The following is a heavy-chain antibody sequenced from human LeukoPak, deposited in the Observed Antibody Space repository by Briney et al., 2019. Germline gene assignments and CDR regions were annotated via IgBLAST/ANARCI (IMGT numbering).Heavy chain of an antibody. Sequence: SVKVSCKASGGTFSSYAISWVRQAPGQGLEWMGGIIPIFGTANYTQKFQGRVTITADESTSTAYMELSSLRSEDTAVYYCARNAVPDRPFSGMDVWGKGTTVTVSS. V-gene: IGHV1-69*13. CDR2: IIPIFGTA. J-gene: IGHJ6*04. CDR3: ARNAVPDRPFSGMDV. D-gene: IGHD2-2*01. CDR1: GGTFSSYA.